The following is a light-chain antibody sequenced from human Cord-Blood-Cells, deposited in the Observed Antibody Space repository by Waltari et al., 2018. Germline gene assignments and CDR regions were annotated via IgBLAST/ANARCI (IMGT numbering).Light chain of an antibody. J-gene: IGLJ2*01. V-gene: IGLV2-14*01. Sequence: QSALTQPASVSGSPGQSITISCTGTSSDVGGYNHVSWYQQHPAKAPKLMIYDVSKRPAGVSNRFSGSKCGDTSSRTISGLHAEDEADYDCSSYTSSSTHVVFGGGTKRTVL. CDR1: SSDVGGYNH. CDR2: DVS. CDR3: SSYTSSSTHVV.